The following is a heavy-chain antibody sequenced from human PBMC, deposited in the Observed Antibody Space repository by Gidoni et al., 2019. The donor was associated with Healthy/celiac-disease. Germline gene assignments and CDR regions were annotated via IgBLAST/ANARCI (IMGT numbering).Heavy chain of an antibody. V-gene: IGHV4-31*03. CDR2: IYYSGST. Sequence: QVQLQESGPGLVKPSQTLSLTCTVSGGSISSGGYYWSWIRQHPGKGLEWIWYIYYSGSTYYNPSLKSRVTISVDTSKNQFSLKLSSVTAADTAVYYCARGAREGFGEKPPQIYYFDYWGQGTLVTVSS. CDR1: GGSISSGGYY. J-gene: IGHJ4*02. CDR3: ARGAREGFGEKPPQIYYFDY. D-gene: IGHD3-10*01.